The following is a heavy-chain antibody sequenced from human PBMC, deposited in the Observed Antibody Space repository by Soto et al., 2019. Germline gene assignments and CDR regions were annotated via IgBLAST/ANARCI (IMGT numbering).Heavy chain of an antibody. CDR1: GYSFTSYW. D-gene: IGHD3-3*01. CDR2: IDPSDSYT. Sequence: GESLKISCKGSGYSFTSYWISWVRQMPGKGLEWMGRIDPSDSYTNYSPSFQGHVTISADKSISTAYLQWSSLKASDTAMYYCARLPRITIFGVSYSYGMDVWGQGTTVTVSS. CDR3: ARLPRITIFGVSYSYGMDV. V-gene: IGHV5-10-1*01. J-gene: IGHJ6*02.